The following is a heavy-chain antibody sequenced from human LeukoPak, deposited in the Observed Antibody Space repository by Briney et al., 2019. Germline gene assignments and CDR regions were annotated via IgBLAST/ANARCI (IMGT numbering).Heavy chain of an antibody. D-gene: IGHD1-14*01. CDR3: ARGPGGDYYYGMDV. CDR1: GYTFTGYG. J-gene: IGHJ6*02. CDR2: ISAYNGNT. Sequence: ASVKVSCKASGYTFTGYGISWVRQAPGQGLEWMGWISAYNGNTNYAQKLQGRVTMTTDTSTSTAYMELRSLRSDDTAVYYCARGPGGDYYYGMDVWGQGTTVTVSS. V-gene: IGHV1-18*01.